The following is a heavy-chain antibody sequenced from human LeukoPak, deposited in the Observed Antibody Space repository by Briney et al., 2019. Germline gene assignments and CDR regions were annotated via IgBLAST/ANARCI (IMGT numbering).Heavy chain of an antibody. V-gene: IGHV3-33*01. J-gene: IGHJ5*02. CDR3: ARGMGIMAVAGRRWFDP. CDR1: GFTFSSYG. CDR2: IWYDGSNK. Sequence: PGRPLRLSCAASGFTFSSYGMHWVREAPGKGLEWVAVIWYDGSNKYYADSVKGRFTISRDNSKNTLYLQMNSLRAEDTAVYYCARGMGIMAVAGRRWFDPWGQGTLVTVSS. D-gene: IGHD6-19*01.